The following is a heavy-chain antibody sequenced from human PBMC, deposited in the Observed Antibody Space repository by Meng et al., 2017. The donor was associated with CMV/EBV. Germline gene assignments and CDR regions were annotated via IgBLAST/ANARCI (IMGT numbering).Heavy chain of an antibody. J-gene: IGHJ3*02. CDR3: AREVPAGGAFDT. Sequence: SETLSLTCTVSGGSISSYYWSWIRQPPGKGLEWIGYIYYSGSTNYNPSLKSRVTISVDTSKNQFSLKLSSVTAADTAVYYCAREVPAGGAFDTWGQGTMVTVSS. CDR2: IYYSGST. CDR1: GGSISSYY. D-gene: IGHD2-2*01. V-gene: IGHV4-59*01.